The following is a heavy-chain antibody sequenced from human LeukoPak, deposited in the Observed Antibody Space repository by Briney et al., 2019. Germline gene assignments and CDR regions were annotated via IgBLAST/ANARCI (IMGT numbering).Heavy chain of an antibody. CDR2: IIPIFGTA. J-gene: IGHJ4*02. CDR3: ARGGEMATMSQHFDY. Sequence: SVKVSCKASGGTFSSYAISWVRQAPGQGLEWMGGIIPIFGTANYAQKFQGRVTITADESTSTAYMELSSLRSEDTAVYYCARGGEMATMSQHFDYWGQGTLVTVSS. CDR1: GGTFSSYA. D-gene: IGHD5-24*01. V-gene: IGHV1-69*13.